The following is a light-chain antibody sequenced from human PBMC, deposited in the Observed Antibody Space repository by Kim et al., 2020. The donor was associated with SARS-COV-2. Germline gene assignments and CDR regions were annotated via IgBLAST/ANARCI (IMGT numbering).Light chain of an antibody. CDR3: CSYAGSYTLVV. CDR2: DVT. CDR1: SSDVGGYNY. J-gene: IGLJ2*01. Sequence: QSALTQPRSLSGSPGQSVTISCTGSSSDVGGYNYVSWYQQHPGKAPKVMIYDVTKRPSGVPDRFSGSKSGNTASLTISGLQAEDEADYYCCSYAGSYTLVVFGGGTQLTVL. V-gene: IGLV2-11*01.